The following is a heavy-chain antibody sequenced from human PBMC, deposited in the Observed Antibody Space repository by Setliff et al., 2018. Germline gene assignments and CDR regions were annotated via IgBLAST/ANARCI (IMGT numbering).Heavy chain of an antibody. D-gene: IGHD3-3*01. V-gene: IGHV1-18*01. Sequence: ASVKVSCKTSGYTFISYGISWVRQAPGQGLEWMGWISGYNGNTDYAQNFQGRVTMTTDTSTSTAYMELRSLRSEDTAVYYCARVPRLEWLLPTFDSWGQGTLVTVSS. CDR2: ISGYNGNT. J-gene: IGHJ4*02. CDR3: ARVPRLEWLLPTFDS. CDR1: GYTFISYG.